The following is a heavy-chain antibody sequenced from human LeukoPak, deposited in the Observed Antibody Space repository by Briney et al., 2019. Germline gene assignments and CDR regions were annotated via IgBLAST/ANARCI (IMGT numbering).Heavy chain of an antibody. CDR3: ARVAPAAIWHDAFDI. CDR1: GFTVSSNY. CDR2: IYSGGST. V-gene: IGHV3-66*01. D-gene: IGHD2-2*02. Sequence: PGGSLRLSCAASGFTVSSNYMSWVRQAPGKGLEWVSVIYSGGSTYYADSVKGRFTISRDNSKNTLYLQMNSLRAEDTAVYYCARVAPAAIWHDAFDIWGQGTMVTVSP. J-gene: IGHJ3*02.